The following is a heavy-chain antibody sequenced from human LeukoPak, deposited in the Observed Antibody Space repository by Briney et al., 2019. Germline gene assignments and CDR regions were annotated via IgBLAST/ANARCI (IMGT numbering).Heavy chain of an antibody. Sequence: PGGSLRLSCAASGFTLTTYWMHWVRQAPGKGLVWVSRINSDGKIRTYADSVKGLFTISGDYAKNPLYLQMNSLRAEDTAVYYCVRDAGHDAFDIWGQGTTVTVSS. J-gene: IGHJ3*02. V-gene: IGHV3-74*01. CDR2: INSDGKIR. CDR1: GFTLTTYW. CDR3: VRDAGHDAFDI.